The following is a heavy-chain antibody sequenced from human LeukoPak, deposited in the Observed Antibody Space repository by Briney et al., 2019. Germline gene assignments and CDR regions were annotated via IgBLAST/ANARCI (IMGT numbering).Heavy chain of an antibody. V-gene: IGHV1-2*02. CDR1: GSTFTGYY. D-gene: IGHD2-2*01. CDR3: ARIRTCITTSCHFDY. CDR2: INLNSGAT. J-gene: IGHJ4*02. Sequence: ASVKVSCKASGSTFTGYYMHWVRQAPGQGLEWMGWINLNSGATNSVQKFQGRVTMTRDTSISTAYMELSRLRSDDTAMYYCARIRTCITTSCHFDYWGQGTLVTVSS.